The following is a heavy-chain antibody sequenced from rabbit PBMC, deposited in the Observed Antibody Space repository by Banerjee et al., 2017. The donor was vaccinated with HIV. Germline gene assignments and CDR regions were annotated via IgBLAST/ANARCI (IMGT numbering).Heavy chain of an antibody. CDR1: GIDISRYNM. V-gene: IGHV1S45*01. D-gene: IGHD4-1*01. J-gene: IGHJ4*01. CDR3: ARDLAGVIGWNFDL. CDR2: IHYDGRT. Sequence: QEQLEESGGDLVKPEGSLTLTCTASGIDISRYNMQWVRQSPEKGLEYIGYIHYDGRTYYASWVNGRFTISKTSSTTVTLQMTSLTAADTATYFCARDLAGVIGWNFDLWGPGTLVTV.